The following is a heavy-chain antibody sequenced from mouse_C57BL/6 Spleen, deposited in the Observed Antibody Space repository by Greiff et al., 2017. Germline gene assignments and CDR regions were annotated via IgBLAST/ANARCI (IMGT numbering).Heavy chain of an antibody. Sequence: DVKLVESGGGLVQPGGSLSLSCAASGFTFTAYYMSWVRQPSGKALEWLGFISNKANGYTTESSASVKGRFTISRDNSQSILYLQMTALRADDSATYYCARGPYYFDYWGQGTTLTVSS. J-gene: IGHJ2*01. V-gene: IGHV7-3*01. CDR3: ARGPYYFDY. CDR2: ISNKANGYTT. CDR1: GFTFTAYY.